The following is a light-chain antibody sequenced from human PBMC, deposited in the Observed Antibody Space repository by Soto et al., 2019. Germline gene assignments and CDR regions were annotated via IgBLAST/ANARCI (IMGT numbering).Light chain of an antibody. V-gene: IGKV3-20*01. CDR1: QSVSSSY. CDR2: GAS. J-gene: IGKJ1*01. CDR3: QQYGSSPRT. Sequence: EIVLTQSPGTLSLSPGERATLSCRASQSVSSSYLAWYQQKPGQAPRLLIYGASSRATGIPYRFSVSGSGTDVTLSISRLEPEDVAVYYCQQYGSSPRTFCQGTKVEIK.